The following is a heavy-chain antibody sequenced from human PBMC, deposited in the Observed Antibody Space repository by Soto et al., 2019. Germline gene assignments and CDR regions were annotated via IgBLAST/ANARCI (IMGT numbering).Heavy chain of an antibody. V-gene: IGHV3-33*01. D-gene: IGHD3-10*01. CDR3: ARPSYGSPFYYGMDV. CDR1: GFTFSNFG. Sequence: QVQLVESGGGVVQPGKSLRLSCVASGFTFSNFGMRWVRQAPGKGLEWVALIYYDGGNKYYADSVKGRFTISRDNSENTLHLQMNSVRAEDTAVYYCARPSYGSPFYYGMDVWGQGTTVTVSS. CDR2: IYYDGGNK. J-gene: IGHJ6*02.